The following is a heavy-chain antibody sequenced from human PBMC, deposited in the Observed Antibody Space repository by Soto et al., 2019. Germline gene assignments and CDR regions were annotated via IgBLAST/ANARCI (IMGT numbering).Heavy chain of an antibody. CDR1: GFTLSSYW. V-gene: IGHV3-74*01. CDR3: ARDLGNYDMYYFVY. Sequence: EVQLVESGGGLVQPGGSLRLSCAASGFTLSSYWMHWVRQVPGKGLMWVSRINSDGIRTNYADSVKGRFTISRDNAKNTLYLQMNSLSAEDTAVYYCARDLGNYDMYYFVYWGQGTLVTVSS. D-gene: IGHD1-7*01. J-gene: IGHJ4*02. CDR2: INSDGIRT.